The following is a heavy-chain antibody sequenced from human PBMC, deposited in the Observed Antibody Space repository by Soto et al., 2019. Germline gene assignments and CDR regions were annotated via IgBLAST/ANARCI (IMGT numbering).Heavy chain of an antibody. CDR2: ISGGATDK. D-gene: IGHD2-21*01. Sequence: LSLTCTVSGGSISSYYWSWIRQPPGKKLEWVATISGGATDKFYVDSVKGRFTISRNDAKKSLYLEMDSLRDEDTAVYYCVREDWHRFDPWGQGTLVTVSS. CDR1: GGSISSYY. J-gene: IGHJ5*02. CDR3: VREDWHRFDP. V-gene: IGHV3-7*01.